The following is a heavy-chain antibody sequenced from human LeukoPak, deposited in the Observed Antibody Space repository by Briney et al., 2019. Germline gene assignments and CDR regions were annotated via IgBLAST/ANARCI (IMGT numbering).Heavy chain of an antibody. Sequence: GGSLRLSCEASGFTLSSYWMGWVRQAPGKGLEWVANIKQDGSEKFYVDSVKGRFTISRDNAQNSLYLQMNSLRAEDTAVYYCARDGGRYGDYEYWGQGTLVTVSS. CDR2: IKQDGSEK. D-gene: IGHD4-17*01. V-gene: IGHV3-7*01. CDR1: GFTLSSYW. J-gene: IGHJ4*02. CDR3: ARDGGRYGDYEY.